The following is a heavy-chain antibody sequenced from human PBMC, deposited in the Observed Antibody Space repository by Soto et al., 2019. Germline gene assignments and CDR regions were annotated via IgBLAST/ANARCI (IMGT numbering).Heavy chain of an antibody. J-gene: IGHJ6*02. Sequence: EVHLLESGGGLVQPGGSLRLSCETSGFTFSSYAMTWVRQAPGMGLEWVAVINYIGRTTFDAQSVKGRFTISRDNSMNTVLLQMDSLRAEDTAVYYCVKQRGSSKTYYYNMDVWGLGTTVIVSS. CDR2: INYIGRTT. D-gene: IGHD2-15*01. CDR1: GFTFSSYA. CDR3: VKQRGSSKTYYYNMDV. V-gene: IGHV3-23*01.